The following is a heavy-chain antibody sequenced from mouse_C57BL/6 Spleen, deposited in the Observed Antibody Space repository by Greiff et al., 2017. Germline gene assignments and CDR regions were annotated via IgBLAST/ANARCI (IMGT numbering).Heavy chain of an antibody. CDR2: IDPSDSYT. J-gene: IGHJ2*01. CDR1: GYTFTSYW. V-gene: IGHV1-50*01. Sequence: QVQLQQPGAELVKPGASVKLSCKASGYTFTSYWMQWVKQRPGQGLEWIGEIDPSDSYTNYNQKFKGKATLTVDTSSSTAYMQLSSLTSEDSAVYYCARYYCGSSYYFDYWGQGTTLTVSS. D-gene: IGHD1-1*01. CDR3: ARYYCGSSYYFDY.